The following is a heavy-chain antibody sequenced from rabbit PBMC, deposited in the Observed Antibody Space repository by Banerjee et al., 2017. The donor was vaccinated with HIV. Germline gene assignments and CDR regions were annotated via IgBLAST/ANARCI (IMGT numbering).Heavy chain of an antibody. Sequence: QSLEESGGDLVKPGASLTLTCTASGFSFSSSYWICWVRQAPGKGLEWIGCINTGSGSAYYASWAKGRFTISKTSSTTVTLQMTSLTAADTATYFCARRYAGYDLWGPGTLVTVS. V-gene: IGHV1S40*01. D-gene: IGHD7-1*01. CDR1: GFSFSSSYW. J-gene: IGHJ6*01. CDR2: INTGSGSA. CDR3: ARRYAGYDL.